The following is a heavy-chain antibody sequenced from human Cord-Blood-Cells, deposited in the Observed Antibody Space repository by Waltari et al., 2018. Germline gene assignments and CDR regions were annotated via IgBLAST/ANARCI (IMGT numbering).Heavy chain of an antibody. J-gene: IGHJ4*02. Sequence: QLQLQESGSGLVKPSQTLSLTCAASGGSISSGGYSWSWIRQPPGKGLEWIGYIYHSGSTYDNPSLKSRVTISVDRSKNQFSLKLSSVTAADTAVYYCARGGSFGEGTFDYWGQGTLVTVSS. V-gene: IGHV4-30-2*01. CDR1: GGSISSGGYS. D-gene: IGHD3-16*01. CDR2: IYHSGST. CDR3: ARGGSFGEGTFDY.